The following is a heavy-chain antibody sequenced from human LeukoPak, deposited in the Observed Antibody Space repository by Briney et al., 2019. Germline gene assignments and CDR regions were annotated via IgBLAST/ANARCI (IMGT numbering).Heavy chain of an antibody. Sequence: GGSLRLSCAASGFTFDDYGMSWVRQAPGKGLEWVSGINWNGGSTGYADSVKGRFTISRDNAKNSLHLQMNSLRAEDTALYYCTTEGNPYYYGSGIDHWGQGTLVTVSS. D-gene: IGHD3-10*01. CDR1: GFTFDDYG. CDR2: INWNGGST. J-gene: IGHJ4*02. CDR3: TTEGNPYYYGSGIDH. V-gene: IGHV3-20*04.